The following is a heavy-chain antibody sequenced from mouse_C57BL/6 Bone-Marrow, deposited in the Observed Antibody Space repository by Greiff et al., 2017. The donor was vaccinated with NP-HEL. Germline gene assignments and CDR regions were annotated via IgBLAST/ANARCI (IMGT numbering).Heavy chain of an antibody. D-gene: IGHD1-1*01. CDR3: AREGTTVVRGDYFDY. J-gene: IGHJ2*01. V-gene: IGHV2-2*01. Sequence: VQLQQSGPGLVQPSQSLSITCTVSGFSLTSYGVHWVRQSPGKGLEWLGVIWSGGSTDYNAAFISRLSISKDNSKSQVFFKMNSLQADDTAIYYCAREGTTVVRGDYFDYWGQGTTLTVSS. CDR2: IWSGGST. CDR1: GFSLTSYG.